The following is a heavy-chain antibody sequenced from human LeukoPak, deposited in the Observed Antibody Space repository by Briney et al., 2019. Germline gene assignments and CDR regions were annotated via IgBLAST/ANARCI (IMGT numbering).Heavy chain of an antibody. Sequence: SETLSLTCTVSGGSVTSYYWTWIRQPAGKGLEWIGRIYTNGGIHYNPSLESRLTMSTDTSNNQFSLKLNSVTAADTAVYYCAREDSSGDFDHWGQGTLVTVSS. J-gene: IGHJ4*02. D-gene: IGHD6-25*01. CDR3: AREDSSGDFDH. V-gene: IGHV4-4*07. CDR2: IYTNGGI. CDR1: GGSVTSYY.